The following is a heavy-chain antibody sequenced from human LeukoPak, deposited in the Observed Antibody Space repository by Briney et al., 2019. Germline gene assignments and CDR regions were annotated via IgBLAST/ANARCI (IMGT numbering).Heavy chain of an antibody. J-gene: IGHJ3*02. Sequence: ASVKVSCKASGCNFTSYYMHWVRQAPGEGPEWVGIVNPSGGTTNYAQKFQGRVTMTRDTSTSTVYMELSSLRSEDTAVYFCARGTFYDVSGHYSGPDAFDIWGQGTMVTVSS. D-gene: IGHD3-22*01. CDR2: VNPSGGTT. CDR3: ARGTFYDVSGHYSGPDAFDI. CDR1: GCNFTSYY. V-gene: IGHV1-46*01.